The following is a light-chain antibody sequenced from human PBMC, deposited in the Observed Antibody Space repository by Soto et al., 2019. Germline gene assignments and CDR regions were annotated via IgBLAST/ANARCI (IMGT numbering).Light chain of an antibody. J-gene: IGLJ2*01. Sequence: QSVLTQPPSVSAAPGQRVTISCSGSNSNIGNNYVAWYQQLPGTAPKLIMYENNKRPSGIPDRFSGSKSGTSATLAITGLQTGVDADYYCETWVNSLSAIIFGGGTKVTVL. CDR2: ENN. CDR1: NSNIGNNY. CDR3: ETWVNSLSAII. V-gene: IGLV1-51*02.